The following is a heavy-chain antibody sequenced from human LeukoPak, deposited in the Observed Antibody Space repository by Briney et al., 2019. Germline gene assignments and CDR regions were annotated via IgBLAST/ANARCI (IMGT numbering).Heavy chain of an antibody. CDR1: GFTFSSYA. V-gene: IGHV3-23*01. CDR3: AKSRYSSAWDHFDY. Sequence: GGSLRLFCAASGFTFSSYAMSWVRQAPGKGLEWVSGISGSGGGTYYADSVKGRFTISRDNSKNTLYLQMNSLRAEDTAVYYCAKSRYSSAWDHFDYWGQGTLVTVSS. CDR2: ISGSGGGT. D-gene: IGHD6-19*01. J-gene: IGHJ4*02.